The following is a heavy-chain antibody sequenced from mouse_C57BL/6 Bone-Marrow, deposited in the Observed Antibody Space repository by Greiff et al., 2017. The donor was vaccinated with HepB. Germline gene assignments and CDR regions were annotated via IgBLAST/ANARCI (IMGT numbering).Heavy chain of an antibody. Sequence: EVKLVESGGDLVKPGGSLKLSCAASGFTFSSYGMSWVRQTPDKRLEWVATISSGGSYTYYPDSVKGRFTISRDNAKNTLYLQMSSLKSEDTAMYYCASSYYGSRAWFAYWGQGTLVTVSA. J-gene: IGHJ3*01. D-gene: IGHD1-1*01. CDR3: ASSYYGSRAWFAY. CDR1: GFTFSSYG. V-gene: IGHV5-6*01. CDR2: ISSGGSYT.